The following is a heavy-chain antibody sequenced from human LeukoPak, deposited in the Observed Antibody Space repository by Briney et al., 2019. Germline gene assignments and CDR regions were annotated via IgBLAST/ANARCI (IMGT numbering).Heavy chain of an antibody. CDR2: IYYSGST. V-gene: IGHV4-39*01. Sequence: KTSETLSLTCTVSGGSISSSSYYWGWIRQPPGKGLEWIGSIYYSGSTYYNPSLKRRVTISVDTSKNQFSLQLTSVAPADMAVYYCARPAMSNSYDSSGYFVWGQGALVTVSS. CDR3: ARPAMSNSYDSSGYFV. CDR1: GGSISSSSYY. D-gene: IGHD3-22*01. J-gene: IGHJ4*02.